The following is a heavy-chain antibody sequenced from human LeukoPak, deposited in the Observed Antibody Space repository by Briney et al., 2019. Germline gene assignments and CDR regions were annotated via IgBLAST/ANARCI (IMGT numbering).Heavy chain of an antibody. J-gene: IGHJ4*02. V-gene: IGHV5-51*01. Sequence: GESLKISCKASGYTFTNYWIGWVRHTPGKGLEWMGIIHPGDSDTRYRTSFQGQVTMSVDESTSTAYLHWTSLKASDTAIYYCARHAGYCTGGECYSFYYFDYWGQGTLVTVSS. CDR3: ARHAGYCTGGECYSFYYFDY. CDR1: GYTFTNYW. D-gene: IGHD2-8*02. CDR2: IHPGDSDT.